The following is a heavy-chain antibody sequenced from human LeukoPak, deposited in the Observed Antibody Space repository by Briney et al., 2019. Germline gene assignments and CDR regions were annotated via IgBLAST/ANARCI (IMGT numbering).Heavy chain of an antibody. CDR3: ARSDQLLFYFDY. Sequence: GGSLRLSCAASGFTFSSYAMHWVRQAAGKGLEWVAVISYDGSNKYYADSVKGRFTISRDNSKNTLYLQMNSLRAEDTAVYYCARSDQLLFYFDYWGQGTLVTVSS. J-gene: IGHJ4*02. CDR1: GFTFSSYA. CDR2: ISYDGSNK. D-gene: IGHD2-2*01. V-gene: IGHV3-30-3*01.